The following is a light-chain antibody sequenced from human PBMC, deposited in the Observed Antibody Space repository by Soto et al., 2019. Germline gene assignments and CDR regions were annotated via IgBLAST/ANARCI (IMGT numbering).Light chain of an antibody. V-gene: IGKV3-20*01. Sequence: EIVLTQSPGTLSLSPGERATLSCRASQSVSSTYLAWYKQKPGQPPRPLIHGASNRANGIPDRFSRSGSGTDFTLNIGRLEPEDSALYFCHQYGGSPPTFGQGTKV. CDR2: GAS. CDR1: QSVSSTY. J-gene: IGKJ1*01. CDR3: HQYGGSPPT.